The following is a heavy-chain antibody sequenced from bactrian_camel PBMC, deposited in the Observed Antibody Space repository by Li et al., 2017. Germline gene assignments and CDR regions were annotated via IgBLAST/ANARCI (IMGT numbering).Heavy chain of an antibody. CDR1: ESISSWCE. CDR3: AARSWFEDDCYSGS. CDR2: IRKDGST. V-gene: IGHV3S55*01. D-gene: IGHD3*01. Sequence: HVQLVESGGGSVQAGGSLILSCVASESISSWCEKDWYRQTPGKERELVSTIRKDGSTTYADSVKGRFTISQDNAKNTLYLQMNSLKTEDTAVYYCAARSWFEDDCYSGSWGQGTQVTVS. J-gene: IGHJ4*01.